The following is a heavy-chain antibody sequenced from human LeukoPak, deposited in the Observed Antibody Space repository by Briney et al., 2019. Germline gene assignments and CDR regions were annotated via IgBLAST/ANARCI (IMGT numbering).Heavy chain of an antibody. CDR3: ARDAGYSSGWSGYYYGMDV. CDR1: GGSISSYY. CDR2: IYYSGST. D-gene: IGHD6-19*01. J-gene: IGHJ6*02. Sequence: SETLSLTCTVSGGSISSYYWSWIRQPPGKGLEWIGYIYYSGSTNYNPSLKSRVTISVDTSKNQFSLKLSSVTAADTAVYYCARDAGYSSGWSGYYYGMDVWDQGTTVTVSS. V-gene: IGHV4-59*01.